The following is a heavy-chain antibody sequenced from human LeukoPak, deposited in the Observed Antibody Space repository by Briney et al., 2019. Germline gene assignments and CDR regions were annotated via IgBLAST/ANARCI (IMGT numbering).Heavy chain of an antibody. Sequence: SETLSVTCTVSGGSLSSSSYYWGWIRQPPGKGLEWIGSIYYSGSTYYNSSLKSRVTISVDTSKNQFSLKLSSVTAADTAVYYCARQTAPITIFGVVTPNWFDPWGQGTLVTVSS. J-gene: IGHJ5*02. D-gene: IGHD3-3*01. V-gene: IGHV4-39*07. CDR1: GGSLSSSSYY. CDR2: IYYSGST. CDR3: ARQTAPITIFGVVTPNWFDP.